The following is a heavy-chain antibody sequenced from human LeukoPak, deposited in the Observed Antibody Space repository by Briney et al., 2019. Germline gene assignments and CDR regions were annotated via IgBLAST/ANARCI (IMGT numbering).Heavy chain of an antibody. D-gene: IGHD3-16*02. CDR2: INPNRGGT. J-gene: IGHJ4*02. V-gene: IGHV1-2*06. CDR3: ARGPYDYVWGNYRYTAASFDY. CDR1: GYTFTAYD. Sequence: GASVKVSCNASGYTFTAYDMHWVRQAPGQGLAWMGRINPNRGGTTYAQHFQGRVTMTRDTSISTAYLELSSLRPDDTAMYYCARGPYDYVWGNYRYTAASFDYWGQGTLVTVSS.